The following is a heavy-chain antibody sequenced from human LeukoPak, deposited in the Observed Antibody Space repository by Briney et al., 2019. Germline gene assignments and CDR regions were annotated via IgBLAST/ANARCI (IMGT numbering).Heavy chain of an antibody. CDR2: IYSGGST. J-gene: IGHJ4*02. Sequence: GGSLRLSCAASGFTVSSNYMSWVRQAPGKGLEWVSVIYSGGSTYYADSVKGRFTISRDNSKNTLYLQMNSLRAEDTAVYYCARGYYYDSSGSMNPFGYWGQGTLVTVSS. CDR1: GFTVSSNY. V-gene: IGHV3-53*01. CDR3: ARGYYYDSSGSMNPFGY. D-gene: IGHD3-22*01.